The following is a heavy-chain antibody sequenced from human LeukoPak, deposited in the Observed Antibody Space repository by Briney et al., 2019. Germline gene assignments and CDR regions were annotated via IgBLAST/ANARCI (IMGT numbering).Heavy chain of an antibody. CDR2: IFPHDSDT. V-gene: IGHV5-51*01. CDR1: GYCFTNYW. CDR3: ARGIVVVSATNAFDI. J-gene: IGHJ3*02. Sequence: GESLMISCQGSGYCFTNYWIGWVRQMPGEGLEGMGIIFPHDSDTRNNPSYQGQVTISADKSINTAALQWNSLKASDTAMYYCARGIVVVSATNAFDIWGLGTMVTVSS. D-gene: IGHD2-15*01.